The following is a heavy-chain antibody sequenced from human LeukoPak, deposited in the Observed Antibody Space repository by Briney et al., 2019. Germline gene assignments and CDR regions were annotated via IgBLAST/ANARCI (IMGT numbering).Heavy chain of an antibody. J-gene: IGHJ4*02. D-gene: IGHD6-19*01. Sequence: GRSLRLSCAASGFTFCSYGLLWVRHAPGKGLEGVALISSDGSNKYFADSVRGRFTISRDNSKNTLYLQIHSLRDEDTSLCLCAKDAGKSAGIAVGRAAQDYWGQGTLVTVSS. CDR1: GFTFCSYG. CDR3: AKDAGKSAGIAVGRAAQDY. V-gene: IGHV3-30*18. CDR2: ISSDGSNK.